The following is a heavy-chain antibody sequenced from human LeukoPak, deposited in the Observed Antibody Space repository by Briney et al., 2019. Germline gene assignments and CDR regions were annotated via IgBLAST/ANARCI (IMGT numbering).Heavy chain of an antibody. J-gene: IGHJ4*02. V-gene: IGHV3-21*01. D-gene: IGHD6-13*01. CDR2: ISSSSSYI. Sequence: GGSLRLSCAASGFTFGTYSMNWVRQAPGKGLEWVSSISSSSSYIYYADSVKGRFTISRDNAKNSLYLQMNSPRAEDTAVYYCARVLLAAPVTYYFDYWGQGTLVTVSS. CDR3: ARVLLAAPVTYYFDY. CDR1: GFTFGTYS.